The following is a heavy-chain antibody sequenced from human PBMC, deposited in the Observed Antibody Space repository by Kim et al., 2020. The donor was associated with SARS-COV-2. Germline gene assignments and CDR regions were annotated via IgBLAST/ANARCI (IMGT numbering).Heavy chain of an antibody. CDR1: GGSISSSSYY. CDR2: IYYSGST. CDR3: ARDMVVVTAKALQTFDL. J-gene: IGHJ2*01. V-gene: IGHV4-39*07. Sequence: SETLSLTCTVSGGSISSSSYYWGWIRQPPGKGLEWIGSIYYSGSTYYNPSLKSRVTISVDTSKNQFSLKLSSVTAADTAVYYCARDMVVVTAKALQTFDLWGRGTLVTVSS. D-gene: IGHD2-21*02.